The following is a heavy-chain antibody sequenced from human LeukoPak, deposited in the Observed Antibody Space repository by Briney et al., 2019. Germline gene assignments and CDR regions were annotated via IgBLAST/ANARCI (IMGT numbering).Heavy chain of an antibody. Sequence: SETLSLTCTVSSGSISSYYWSWLRQPPGKGLEGVGYIYYSGSTNYNPSLKSRVTISVDTSKNQFSLKLSSVTAADTAVYYCARAITIGGLFDYWGQGTLVTVSS. CDR1: SGSISSYY. D-gene: IGHD3-16*01. CDR3: ARAITIGGLFDY. CDR2: IYYSGST. J-gene: IGHJ4*02. V-gene: IGHV4-59*01.